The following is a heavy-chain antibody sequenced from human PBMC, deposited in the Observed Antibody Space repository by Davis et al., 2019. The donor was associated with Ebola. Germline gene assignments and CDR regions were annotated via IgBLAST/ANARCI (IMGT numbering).Heavy chain of an antibody. Sequence: GESLKISCAASGFTFSGSAMHWVRQASGKGLEWVGRIRSKANSYATAYAASVKGRFTISRDDSKNTAYLQMNSLRAEDTAVYYCTTDPTTMVHLNWFDPWGQGTLVTVSS. CDR3: TTDPTTMVHLNWFDP. CDR1: GFTFSGSA. D-gene: IGHD3-10*01. J-gene: IGHJ5*02. V-gene: IGHV3-73*01. CDR2: IRSKANSYAT.